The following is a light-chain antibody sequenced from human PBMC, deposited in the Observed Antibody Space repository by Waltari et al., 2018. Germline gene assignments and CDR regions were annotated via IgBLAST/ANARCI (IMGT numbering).Light chain of an antibody. Sequence: QSALTQPPSASGSPGQSVTISCTGTSSDGGGYNYVSWYQQHPGKAPKLMIYEVSKRPSGVPDRFSGSKSGNTASLTVSGIQAEDEADYHCNSYAGSNNWVFGGGTKLTVL. CDR2: EVS. J-gene: IGLJ3*02. CDR3: NSYAGSNNWV. CDR1: SSDGGGYNY. V-gene: IGLV2-8*01.